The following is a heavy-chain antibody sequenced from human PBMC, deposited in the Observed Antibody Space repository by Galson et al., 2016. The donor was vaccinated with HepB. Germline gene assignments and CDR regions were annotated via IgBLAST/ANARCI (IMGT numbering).Heavy chain of an antibody. CDR1: GYTFTSYG. CDR3: ATEAGPAAMAGYFDY. V-gene: IGHV1-18*01. D-gene: IGHD2-2*01. J-gene: IGHJ4*02. CDR2: ISAYNGNT. Sequence: SVKVSCKASGYTFTSYGISWVRQAPGQGLEWMGWISAYNGNTNYAQKLQGRVTMTTDTSTSAAYMELRSLRSDDTAVYYYATEAGPAAMAGYFDYWGQGTLVTVSS.